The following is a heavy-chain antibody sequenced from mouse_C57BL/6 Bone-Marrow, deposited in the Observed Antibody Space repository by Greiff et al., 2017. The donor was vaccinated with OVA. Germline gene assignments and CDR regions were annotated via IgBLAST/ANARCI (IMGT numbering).Heavy chain of an antibody. CDR3: ARSRLSY. Sequence: VQLQQPGAELVMPGASVKLSCKASGYTFTSYWMHWVKQRPGQGLEWIGEIDPSDSYTNYNQKFKGKSTLTVDKSSSTAYMQLSSLTSEDSAVYYCARSRLSYWGQGTLVTVSA. J-gene: IGHJ3*01. D-gene: IGHD2-4*01. CDR1: GYTFTSYW. V-gene: IGHV1-69*01. CDR2: IDPSDSYT.